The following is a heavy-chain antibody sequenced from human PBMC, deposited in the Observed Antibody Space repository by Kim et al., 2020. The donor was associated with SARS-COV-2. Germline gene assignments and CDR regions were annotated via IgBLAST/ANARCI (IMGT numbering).Heavy chain of an antibody. D-gene: IGHD3-10*01. V-gene: IGHV4-38-2*02. CDR2: IYHSGST. CDR3: ARDGSGSYYLHYFDY. CDR1: GYSISSGYY. Sequence: SETLSLTCTVSGYSISSGYYWGWIRQPPGKGLEWIGSIYHSGSTYYNPSLKSRVTISVDTSKNQFSLKLSSVTAEDTAVYYCARDGSGSYYLHYFDYWG. J-gene: IGHJ4*01.